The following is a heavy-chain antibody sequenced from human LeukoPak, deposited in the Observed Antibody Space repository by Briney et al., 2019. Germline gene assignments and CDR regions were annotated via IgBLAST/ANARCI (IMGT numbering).Heavy chain of an antibody. CDR3: AKDHYGFDY. J-gene: IGHJ4*02. D-gene: IGHD3-16*01. Sequence: GRSLRLSCAVSGFTFDDYAMHWVRQAPGKGLEWVSGISWNSGSIGYADSVKGRFTISRDNAKNSLYLQMNSLRAEDTALYYCAKDHYGFDYWGQGTLVTVSS. CDR2: ISWNSGSI. V-gene: IGHV3-9*01. CDR1: GFTFDDYA.